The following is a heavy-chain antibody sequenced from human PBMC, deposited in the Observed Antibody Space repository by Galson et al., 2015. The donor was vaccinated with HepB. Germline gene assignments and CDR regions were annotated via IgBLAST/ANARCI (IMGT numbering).Heavy chain of an antibody. V-gene: IGHV4-39*01. CDR2: IYYSGST. CDR1: GGSISSSSYY. Sequence: SETLSLTCTVSGGSISSSSYYWGWIRQPPGKGLEWIGSIYYSGSTYYNPSLKSRVTISVDTSKNQFSLKLSSVTAADTAVYYCARPDCSSTSCFLGYYGMDVWGQGTTVTVSS. CDR3: ARPDCSSTSCFLGYYGMDV. J-gene: IGHJ6*02. D-gene: IGHD2-2*01.